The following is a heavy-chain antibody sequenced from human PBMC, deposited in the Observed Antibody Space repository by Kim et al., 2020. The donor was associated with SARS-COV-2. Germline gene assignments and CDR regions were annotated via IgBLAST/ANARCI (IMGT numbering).Heavy chain of an antibody. Sequence: GGSLRLSCAASGFSLSSYGMHWVRQAPGKGLEWVAAIWLDENNKYYADSVKGRFTISRDNSKNTLYMQMNGLRAEDTAVYYCATDRVRCHSPTCYEFFDYWGQGTLVTVSS. CDR2: IWLDENNK. J-gene: IGHJ4*02. D-gene: IGHD2-2*01. CDR1: GFSLSSYG. CDR3: ATDRVRCHSPTCYEFFDY. V-gene: IGHV3-33*01.